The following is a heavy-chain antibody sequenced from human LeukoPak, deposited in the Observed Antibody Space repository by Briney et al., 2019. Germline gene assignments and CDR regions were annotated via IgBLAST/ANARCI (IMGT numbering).Heavy chain of an antibody. V-gene: IGHV4-34*01. CDR2: MHHSGAT. D-gene: IGHD2/OR15-2a*01. CDR1: GGSFSGFY. Sequence: SETLSLTCAVSGGSFSGFYWSWIRQPPGKGLEWIGEMHHSGATSYKPSLRSRVTISGGTSKNQFTLNLNSVTAADTAVYYCARGILGYYYFDLWGRGTLVTVSS. J-gene: IGHJ2*01. CDR3: ARGILGYYYFDL.